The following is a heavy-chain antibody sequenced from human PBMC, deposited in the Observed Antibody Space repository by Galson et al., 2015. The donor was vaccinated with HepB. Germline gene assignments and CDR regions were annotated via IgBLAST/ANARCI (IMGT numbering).Heavy chain of an antibody. CDR3: ATERIGVVPAAKADAFDR. D-gene: IGHD2-2*01. J-gene: IGHJ3*01. CDR2: ISSSSSYI. CDR1: GFTFSSYS. Sequence: SLRLSCAASGFTFSSYSMNWVRQAPGKGLEWVSSISSSSSYIYYADSVKGRFTISRDNAKNSLYLQMNSLRAEDTAVYYCATERIGVVPAAKADAFDRWGQGTMVTVSS. V-gene: IGHV3-21*01.